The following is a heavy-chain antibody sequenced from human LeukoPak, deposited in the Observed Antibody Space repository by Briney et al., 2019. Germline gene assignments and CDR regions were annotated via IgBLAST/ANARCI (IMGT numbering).Heavy chain of an antibody. D-gene: IGHD4/OR15-4a*01. J-gene: IGHJ4*02. CDR3: AKDLTWYFDY. CDR1: GFTFNLYS. Sequence: GGSLRLSCAASGFTFNLYSMNWVRQAPGKGLEWVSSISSRSTYIYYADSVKGRFTISRDDAKNSLYLQMNSLRAEDTAVYYCAKDLTWYFDYWGQGTLVTVSS. CDR2: ISSRSTYI. V-gene: IGHV3-21*04.